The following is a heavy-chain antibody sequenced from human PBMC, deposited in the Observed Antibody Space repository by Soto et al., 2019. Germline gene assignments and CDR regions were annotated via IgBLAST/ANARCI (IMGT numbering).Heavy chain of an antibody. CDR1: GYTFTSYG. J-gene: IGHJ5*02. V-gene: IGHV1-18*01. D-gene: IGHD2-15*01. CDR3: ARDPYCSGGSCYSGWPFDP. CDR2: ISAYNGNT. Sequence: VKVSCKASGYTFTSYGISWVRQAPGQELEWMKWISAYNGNTNYAQKLQGRVTMTTETSTSTAYMELRSLRSDDTAVYYCARDPYCSGGSCYSGWPFDPWGQGTLVTVSS.